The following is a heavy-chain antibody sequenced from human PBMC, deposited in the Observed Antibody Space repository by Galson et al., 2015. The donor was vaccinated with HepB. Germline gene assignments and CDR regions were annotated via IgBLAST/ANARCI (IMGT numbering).Heavy chain of an antibody. J-gene: IGHJ4*02. V-gene: IGHV3-15*01. CDR2: IKSKTDGGTT. D-gene: IGHD1-26*01. CDR1: GFTFSNAW. CDR3: TTGLLHEPWYFDY. Sequence: SLRLSCAASGFTFSNAWMSWVRQAPGKGLEWVGRIKSKTDGGTTDYAAPVKGRFTISRDDSKNTLYLQMNSLKTEDTAVYYCTTGLLHEPWYFDYWGQGTLVTVSS.